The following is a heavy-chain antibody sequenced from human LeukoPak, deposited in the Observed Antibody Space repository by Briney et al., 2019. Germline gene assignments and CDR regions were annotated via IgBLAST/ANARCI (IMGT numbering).Heavy chain of an antibody. CDR1: GYTFTSYD. V-gene: IGHV1-8*01. Sequence: ASXKVSCKASGYTFTSYDINWVRQATGQGLEWMGWMNPNSGNTGYAQKFQGRVTMTRNTSISTAYMELSSLRSEDTAVYYCARVVSGWYVSDYYYYMDVWGKGTTVTVSS. CDR3: ARVVSGWYVSDYYYYMDV. CDR2: MNPNSGNT. J-gene: IGHJ6*03. D-gene: IGHD6-19*01.